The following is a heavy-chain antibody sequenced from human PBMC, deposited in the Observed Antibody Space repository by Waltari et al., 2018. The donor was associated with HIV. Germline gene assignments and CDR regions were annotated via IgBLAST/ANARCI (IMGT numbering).Heavy chain of an antibody. J-gene: IGHJ2*01. D-gene: IGHD2-8*01. CDR1: GYTFTGYY. V-gene: IGHV1-2*02. Sequence: QVQLVQSGAEVKKPGASVKVSCKASGYTFTGYYMHWVRQAPGQGLEWMEWINPTSGGTNDAQKCQGRVTMTRDTSISTAYMELSRLRSDDTAVYYCARDLTVLMVEGYFDLWGRGTLVTVSS. CDR3: ARDLTVLMVEGYFDL. CDR2: INPTSGGT.